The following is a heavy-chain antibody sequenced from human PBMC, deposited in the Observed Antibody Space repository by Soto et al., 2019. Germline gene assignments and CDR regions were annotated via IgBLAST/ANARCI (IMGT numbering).Heavy chain of an antibody. CDR3: ARDYNHYVWRSYRHIAPLPDY. J-gene: IGHJ4*02. Sequence: GGSLRLSCAASGFTFSGYGMSGVRQAPGKGLEWVANIKQDGSEINYVDSVKGRFTISRDNAKNSLYLQRNSLRAEDTAVYYCARDYNHYVWRSYRHIAPLPDYWGQGTLVTVSS. CDR2: IKQDGSEI. V-gene: IGHV3-7*01. D-gene: IGHD3-16*02. CDR1: GFTFSGYG.